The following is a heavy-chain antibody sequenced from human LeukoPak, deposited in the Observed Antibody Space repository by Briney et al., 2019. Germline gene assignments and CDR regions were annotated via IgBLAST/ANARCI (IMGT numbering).Heavy chain of an antibody. Sequence: ASVKVSCKASGYPFTSYDINWVRQATGQGLEWMGWMNPNSGNTGYPQKFQGRVTFSRNTSITTAYMELSSLRSEDTAVYYCARAIRADRRGSWFDPWGQGTLVTVSS. CDR3: ARAIRADRRGSWFDP. D-gene: IGHD6-6*01. CDR2: MNPNSGNT. V-gene: IGHV1-8*03. CDR1: GYPFTSYD. J-gene: IGHJ5*02.